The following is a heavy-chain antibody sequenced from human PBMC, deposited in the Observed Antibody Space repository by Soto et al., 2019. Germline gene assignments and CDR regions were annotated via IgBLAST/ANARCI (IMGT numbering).Heavy chain of an antibody. V-gene: IGHV4-59*01. CDR1: GASIRSYY. D-gene: IGHD3-22*01. CDR2: IYHIGSA. Sequence: QVQLQESGPGLVKPSETLSLTCTVSGASIRSYYWSWIRQPPGRELEWIGYIYHIGSANYNPSLQSRVTISVDTSKSQFSLKLSSVTAADTAVYYCARTYDSSGYYYVSWGQGTLVTVSS. CDR3: ARTYDSSGYYYVS. J-gene: IGHJ5*02.